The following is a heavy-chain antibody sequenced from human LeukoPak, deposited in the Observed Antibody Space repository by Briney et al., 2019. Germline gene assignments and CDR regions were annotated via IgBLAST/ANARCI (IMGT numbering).Heavy chain of an antibody. Sequence: GRSLRLSCAASGFTFDDYAMHWVRQAPGKGLEWVSGISWNSGSIGYADSVKGRFTISRDNAENSLYLQMNSLRAEDTAVYYCARDLDIVVVPGRYWGQGTLVTVSS. CDR2: ISWNSGSI. CDR1: GFTFDDYA. J-gene: IGHJ4*02. V-gene: IGHV3-9*01. CDR3: ARDLDIVVVPGRY. D-gene: IGHD2-2*03.